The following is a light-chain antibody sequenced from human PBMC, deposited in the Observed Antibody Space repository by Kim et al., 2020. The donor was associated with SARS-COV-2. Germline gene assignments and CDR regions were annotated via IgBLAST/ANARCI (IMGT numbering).Light chain of an antibody. CDR2: KVS. Sequence: DVVMTQSPLSLPVTLGQPASISCRSTQSLVYSDGNTYLNWFKQRPGQSPRRLIYKVSNCDSGVPDRFSGSGSGTDFTLKISGVEAEDVRVYFCTQGTHWPNTFGRETEVE. V-gene: IGKV2D-30*01. CDR3: TQGTHWPNT. CDR1: QSLVYSDGNTY. J-gene: IGKJ2*01.